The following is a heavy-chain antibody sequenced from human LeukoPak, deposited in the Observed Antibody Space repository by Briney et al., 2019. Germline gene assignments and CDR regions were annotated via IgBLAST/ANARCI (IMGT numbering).Heavy chain of an antibody. J-gene: IGHJ4*02. CDR1: GYSFTSYW. Sequence: GESLKLSCKGSGYSFTSYWIGWVRQMPGKGLELMGIIYPGDYDTRYSPSFQGHVTISADKSISTAYLQWSSLKASDTAMYYCARGGRVVIILFDYWGQGTLVTVSS. CDR3: ARGGRVVIILFDY. V-gene: IGHV5-51*01. CDR2: IYPGDYDT. D-gene: IGHD3-3*01.